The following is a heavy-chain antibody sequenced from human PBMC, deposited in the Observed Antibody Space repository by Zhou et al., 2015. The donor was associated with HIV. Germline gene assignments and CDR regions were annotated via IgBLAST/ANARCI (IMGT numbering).Heavy chain of an antibody. D-gene: IGHD3-10*01. CDR3: ARLGGYGSGSYYFDF. V-gene: IGHV1-69*01. CDR2: IIPIFGSP. CDR1: GDTFNNFA. J-gene: IGHJ4*02. Sequence: QVQLVQSGAEMKKPGSSVKVSCKASGDTFNNFAINWVRQAPGQGLEWMGGIIPIFGSPNYAQKFQGRLTITAVESTNTANMELSRLTSEDTAVYYCARLGGYGSGSYYFDFWGLGTLVTVSS.